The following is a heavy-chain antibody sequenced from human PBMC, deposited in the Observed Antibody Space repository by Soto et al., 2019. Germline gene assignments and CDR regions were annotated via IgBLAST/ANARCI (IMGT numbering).Heavy chain of an antibody. CDR1: GGSFSGYY. J-gene: IGHJ6*02. CDR2: INHSGST. D-gene: IGHD3-3*01. Sequence: PSETLSLTCAVYGGSFSGYYWSWIRQPPGKGLEWIGEINHSGSTNYNPSLKSRVTISVDTSKNQFSLKLSSVTAADTAVYYCARTGSSYHFWSGYYFGGGMDVWGQGTTVTVSS. V-gene: IGHV4-34*01. CDR3: ARTGSSYHFWSGYYFGGGMDV.